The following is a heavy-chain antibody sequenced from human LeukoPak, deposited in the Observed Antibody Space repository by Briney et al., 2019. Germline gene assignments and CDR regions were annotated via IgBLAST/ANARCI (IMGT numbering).Heavy chain of an antibody. J-gene: IGHJ4*02. CDR3: ARSLSQRSRYYFDY. Sequence: GGSLRLSCAASGFTVSSNYMSWVRQAPGKGLEWVSVIYSGGSTYHADSVKGRFTISRDNSKNTLYLQMNSLRAEDTAVYYCARSLSQRSRYYFDYWGQGTLVTVSS. CDR1: GFTVSSNY. V-gene: IGHV3-53*01. D-gene: IGHD1-1*01. CDR2: IYSGGST.